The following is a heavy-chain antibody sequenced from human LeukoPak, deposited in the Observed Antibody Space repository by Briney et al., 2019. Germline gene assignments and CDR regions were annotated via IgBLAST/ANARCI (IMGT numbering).Heavy chain of an antibody. CDR3: ARDHPSGWYNYFDY. J-gene: IGHJ4*02. CDR2: IQYTGNT. D-gene: IGHD6-19*01. Sequence: PSETLSLTCTVSGGSINTDYYWSWIRPHPGKGLEWIGYIQYTGNTYYNPSLKSRVAISVDTSKNQFSLKLTSVTAAGTAVYYCARDHPSGWYNYFDYWGQGSLVTVSS. CDR1: GGSINTDYY. V-gene: IGHV4-31*03.